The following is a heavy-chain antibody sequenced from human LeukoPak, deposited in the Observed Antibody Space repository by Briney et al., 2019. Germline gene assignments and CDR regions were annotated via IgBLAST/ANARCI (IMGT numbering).Heavy chain of an antibody. D-gene: IGHD4-11*01. V-gene: IGHV3-23*01. J-gene: IGHJ6*03. CDR1: GFTFSNYA. CDR3: AIDSPYIYYMDV. CDR2: ISGSGGST. Sequence: GGSLRLSCAASGFTFSNYAMSWVRQAPGKGLEWVSSISGSGGSTYYADSVKGRITISRDNSKNTLYLQTNSLRADDTALYYCAIDSPYIYYMDVWGKGTTVTVSS.